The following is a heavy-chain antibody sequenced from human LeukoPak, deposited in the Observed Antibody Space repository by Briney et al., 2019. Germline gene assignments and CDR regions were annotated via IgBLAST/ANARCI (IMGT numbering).Heavy chain of an antibody. V-gene: IGHV4-59*08. Sequence: PSETLSLTCTVSGGSISSYYWSWIRQTPGKGLEWIGDIYYSGSTNYNPSLKSRVTISVDTSENQFSLKLNSVTAADTAVYYCATRSYYDTSGVYGMDVWGQGTTVTVSS. CDR1: GGSISSYY. CDR2: IYYSGST. CDR3: ATRSYYDTSGVYGMDV. J-gene: IGHJ6*02. D-gene: IGHD3-22*01.